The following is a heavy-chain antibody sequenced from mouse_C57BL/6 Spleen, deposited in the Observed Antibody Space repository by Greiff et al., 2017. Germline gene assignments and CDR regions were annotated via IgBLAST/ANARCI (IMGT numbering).Heavy chain of an antibody. CDR2: INPNNGGT. Sequence: VQLQQSGPELVKPGASVKISCKASGYTFTDYYMNWVKQSHGQSLEWIGDINPNNGGTSYNQKFKGKATLTVAKSSSTAYMELHSLTSEDSAVYYWAIGYYSRSPWFAYWGQGTLVTVSA. J-gene: IGHJ3*01. V-gene: IGHV1-26*01. CDR1: GYTFTDYY. D-gene: IGHD1-1*01. CDR3: AIGYYSRSPWFAY.